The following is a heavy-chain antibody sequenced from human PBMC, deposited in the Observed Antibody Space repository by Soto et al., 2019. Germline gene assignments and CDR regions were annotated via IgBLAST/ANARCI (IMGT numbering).Heavy chain of an antibody. D-gene: IGHD1-26*01. CDR2: IRSKAYGGTT. CDR1: GFTFGDYA. CDR3: TSCYYEVGECYYGMDV. Sequence: PGGSLRLSCTASGFTFGDYAMSWFRQAPGKGLEWVGFIRSKAYGGTTEYAASVKGRFTISRDDSKSIAYLQMNSLKTEDTAVYYRTSCYYEVGECYYGMDVWGQGTTVTVSS. J-gene: IGHJ6*02. V-gene: IGHV3-49*03.